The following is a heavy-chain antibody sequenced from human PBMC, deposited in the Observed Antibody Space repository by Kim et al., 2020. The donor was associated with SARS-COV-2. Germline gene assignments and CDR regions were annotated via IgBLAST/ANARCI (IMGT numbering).Heavy chain of an antibody. CDR3: ARGGAAAHDY. J-gene: IGHJ4*02. D-gene: IGHD6-13*01. CDR1: GFIFSGFG. V-gene: IGHV3-33*01. Sequence: GGSLRRSCAASGFIFSGFGMHWVRQSPDKGLEWVAVIWYDGSKKYYADSVEGRFTISRDNSRNTVYLQMSSLRAEDTAVYYCARGGAAAHDYWGQGTLVT. CDR2: IWYDGSKK.